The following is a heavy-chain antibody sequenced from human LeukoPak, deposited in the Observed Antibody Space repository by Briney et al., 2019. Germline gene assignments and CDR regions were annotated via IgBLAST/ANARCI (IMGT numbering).Heavy chain of an antibody. J-gene: IGHJ4*02. CDR2: INAGNGNT. Sequence: ASVKVSCKASGYTFTSYAMHWVRQAPGQRLEWMGWINAGNGNTKYSQRFQGRVTITRDTSASTAYMELSSLRSEDTAVYYCARGRHSYGSSDDRFDYWGQGTLVTVSS. V-gene: IGHV1-3*01. D-gene: IGHD5-18*01. CDR1: GYTFTSYA. CDR3: ARGRHSYGSSDDRFDY.